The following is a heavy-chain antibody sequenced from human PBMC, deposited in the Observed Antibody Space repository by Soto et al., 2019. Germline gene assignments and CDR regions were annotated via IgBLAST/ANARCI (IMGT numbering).Heavy chain of an antibody. CDR2: IKQDGSEK. J-gene: IGHJ3*02. D-gene: IGHD3-10*01. CDR3: AIWRDGSFDI. CDR1: GFTFSSYW. Sequence: EVQLVESGGGLVQPGGSLRLSCAASGFTFSSYWMRWVRQAPGKGLEWGANIKQDGSEKYYVDSLKGRFTISRDNAKNPLYLQMNSLRAEYTAVYYCAIWRDGSFDIWGQGTMVTVSS. V-gene: IGHV3-7*03.